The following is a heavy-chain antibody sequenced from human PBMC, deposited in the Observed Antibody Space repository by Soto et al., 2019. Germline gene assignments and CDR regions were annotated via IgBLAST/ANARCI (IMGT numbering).Heavy chain of an antibody. D-gene: IGHD4-17*01. CDR1: GGSISSYY. J-gene: IGHJ3*02. V-gene: IGHV4-4*07. CDR3: ARGFYGGELRGAFDI. CDR2: IYTRGST. Sequence: QVQLQESGPGLVKPSETLSLTCTVSGGSISSYYWSWIRQPAGKGLEWIGRIYTRGSTNYNPSLKSLVTMSVDTSKNQFALKVSSVTAADTGLYYCARGFYGGELRGAFDIWGQGTMVTVSS.